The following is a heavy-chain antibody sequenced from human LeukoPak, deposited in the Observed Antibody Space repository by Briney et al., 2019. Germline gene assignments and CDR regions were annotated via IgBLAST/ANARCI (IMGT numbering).Heavy chain of an antibody. V-gene: IGHV3-11*04. Sequence: GGSLRLSCAASGFTFSDYYMSWIRQAPGKGLEWVSYISSSGSTIYYADSVKGRFTISRDNAKNSLYLQMNSLRAEDTAVYYCAREQGYCSGASCYSGWFDPWGQGTLVTVSS. CDR2: ISSSGSTI. CDR1: GFTFSDYY. D-gene: IGHD2-15*01. J-gene: IGHJ5*02. CDR3: AREQGYCSGASCYSGWFDP.